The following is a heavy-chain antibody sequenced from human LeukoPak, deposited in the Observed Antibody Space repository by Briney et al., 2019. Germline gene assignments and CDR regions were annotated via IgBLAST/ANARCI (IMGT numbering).Heavy chain of an antibody. CDR1: GFTFSSYS. D-gene: IGHD1-14*01. J-gene: IGHJ6*03. Sequence: GGSLRLSCAASGFTFSSYSMNWVRQAPGKGLEWVSSISSSSSYIYYADSVKGRFTISRDNSKNTLYLQMNSLRAEDTAVYYCASAGKRGAEGYYYMDVWGKGTTVTVSS. CDR2: ISSSSSYI. CDR3: ASAGKRGAEGYYYMDV. V-gene: IGHV3-21*01.